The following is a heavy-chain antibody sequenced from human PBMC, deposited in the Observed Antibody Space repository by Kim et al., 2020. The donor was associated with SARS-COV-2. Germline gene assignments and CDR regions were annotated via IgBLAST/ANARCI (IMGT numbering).Heavy chain of an antibody. D-gene: IGHD3-10*01. CDR1: GITFSSYA. CDR2: IRGNGGDT. Sequence: GGSLRLSCAASGITFSSYAMCWVRQAPGKGLEWVSAIRGNGGDTYYADSVHGRCTISRDNSKTTLYLQLNSLRTEDTAVYHCAKSGGVGTGGVDYWGQG. V-gene: IGHV3-23*01. J-gene: IGHJ4*02. CDR3: AKSGGVGTGGVDY.